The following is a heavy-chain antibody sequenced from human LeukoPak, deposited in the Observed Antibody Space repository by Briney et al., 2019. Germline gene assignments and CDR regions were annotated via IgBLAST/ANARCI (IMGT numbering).Heavy chain of an antibody. CDR2: TSDDGNTK. V-gene: IGHV3-30*07. CDR3: ARGGLTITMFGVTIIRNFDY. CDR1: GFTFSSYA. D-gene: IGHD3-3*01. Sequence: GRSLRLSRAASGFTFSSYAMHWVRQAPGKGLQWLALTSDDGNTKYYADSVKGRFTISRDNAKNSLYLQMNSLGAEDTAVYYCARGGLTITMFGVTIIRNFDYWGQGTLVTVSS. J-gene: IGHJ4*02.